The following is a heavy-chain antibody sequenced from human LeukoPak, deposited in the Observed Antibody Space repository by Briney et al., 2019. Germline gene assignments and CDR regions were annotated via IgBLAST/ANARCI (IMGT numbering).Heavy chain of an antibody. CDR2: IGTAGDT. CDR3: ARGANPFMTTVTLYDY. Sequence: GGSLRLSRAASGFTFSSYDMHWVRQATGKGLEWVSAIGTAGDTYYPGSVKGRFTISRENAKNSLYLQMNSLRAGDTAVYYCARGANPFMTTVTLYDYWGQGTLVTVSS. CDR1: GFTFSSYD. J-gene: IGHJ4*02. V-gene: IGHV3-13*01. D-gene: IGHD4-17*01.